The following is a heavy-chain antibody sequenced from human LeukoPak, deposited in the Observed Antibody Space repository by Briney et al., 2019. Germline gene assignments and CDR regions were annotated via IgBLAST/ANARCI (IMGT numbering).Heavy chain of an antibody. Sequence: SETLSLTCAVYGGSFSGYYWNWIRQPPGKGLELIGEINHSGSTHYNPSLKSRVTMSVDTSKNQFSMKLSSVTAADTAVYYCAREKRYCSSTSRHRDAFDIWGQGTMVTVSS. J-gene: IGHJ3*02. V-gene: IGHV4-34*01. CDR3: AREKRYCSSTSRHRDAFDI. CDR1: GGSFSGYY. CDR2: INHSGST. D-gene: IGHD2-2*01.